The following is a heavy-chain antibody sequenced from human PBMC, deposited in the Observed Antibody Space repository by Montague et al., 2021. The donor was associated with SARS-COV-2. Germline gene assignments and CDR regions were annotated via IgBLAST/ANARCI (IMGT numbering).Heavy chain of an antibody. J-gene: IGHJ1*01. Sequence: SETLSLTCAVSGDSIMTTNWWSWVRQPPGKGLEWFGEIYQDWSTNYNTSPKSRVTMSVDKSKNQFSLVLNSVTAADTALYYCVRAGELYNSPPVWGQGALVIVSS. D-gene: IGHD3-10*01. CDR2: IYQDWST. CDR3: VRAGELYNSPPV. CDR1: GDSIMTTNW. V-gene: IGHV4-4*02.